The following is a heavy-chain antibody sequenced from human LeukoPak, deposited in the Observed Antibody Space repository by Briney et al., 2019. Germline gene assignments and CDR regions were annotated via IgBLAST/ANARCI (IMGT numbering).Heavy chain of an antibody. CDR2: ISSGSTYI. J-gene: IGHJ4*02. CDR3: ARDLLRYYDSSGPYYFDY. CDR1: GFTFSSYA. Sequence: PGGSLRLSCAASGFTFSSYAMSWVRQAPGKGLEWVSSISSGSTYIFYADSVKGRFTISRDNAKNSLYLQMNSLRAEDTAVYYCARDLLRYYDSSGPYYFDYWGQGTLVTVSS. V-gene: IGHV3-21*01. D-gene: IGHD3-22*01.